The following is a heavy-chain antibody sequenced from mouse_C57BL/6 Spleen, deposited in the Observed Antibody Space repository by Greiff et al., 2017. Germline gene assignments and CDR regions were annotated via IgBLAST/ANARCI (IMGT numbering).Heavy chain of an antibody. Sequence: VQLQQSGPELVKPGASVKMSCKASGYTFTDYNMHWVKQSHGKSLEWIGYINPNNGGTSYNQKFKGKATLTVNKSSSTAYMELRSLTSEDSAVYYCARLEIYDGYYERENYAMDYWGQGTSVTVSS. D-gene: IGHD2-3*01. V-gene: IGHV1-22*01. CDR3: ARLEIYDGYYERENYAMDY. J-gene: IGHJ4*01. CDR2: INPNNGGT. CDR1: GYTFTDYN.